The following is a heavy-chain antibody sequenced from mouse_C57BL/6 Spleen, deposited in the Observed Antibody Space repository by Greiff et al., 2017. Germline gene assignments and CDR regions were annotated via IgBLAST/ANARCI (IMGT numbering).Heavy chain of an antibody. Sequence: EVHLVESGGGLVKPGGSLKLSCAASGFTFSDYGMHWVRQAPEKGLEWVAYISSGSSTIYYADTVKGRFTISRDNTKNTLFLQMTSLRSEDTAMYYCARVYDGYYPFDYWGQGTTLTVSS. CDR1: GFTFSDYG. J-gene: IGHJ2*01. CDR2: ISSGSSTI. V-gene: IGHV5-17*01. D-gene: IGHD2-3*01. CDR3: ARVYDGYYPFDY.